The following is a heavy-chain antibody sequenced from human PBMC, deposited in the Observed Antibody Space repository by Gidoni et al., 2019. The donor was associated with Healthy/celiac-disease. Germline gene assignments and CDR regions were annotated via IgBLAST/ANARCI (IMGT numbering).Heavy chain of an antibody. D-gene: IGHD5-18*01. Sequence: QVQLVQSGAEVKKPGASVKVSCKASGYTFTSYDINWVRQATGQGLEWMGWMNPNSGNTGYAQKFQGRVTMTRNTSISTAYMELSSLRPEDTAVYYCAALAGYSYGYRYWGQGTLVTVSS. CDR3: AALAGYSYGYRY. V-gene: IGHV1-8*01. CDR1: GYTFTSYD. J-gene: IGHJ4*02. CDR2: MNPNSGNT.